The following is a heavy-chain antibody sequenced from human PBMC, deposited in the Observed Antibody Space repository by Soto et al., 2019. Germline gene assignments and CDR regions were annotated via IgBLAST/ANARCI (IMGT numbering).Heavy chain of an antibody. Sequence: QVQLMQSGAEVKKPGASVKVSCKASGDTFTDYYIHWVRQAPGQGLEWMGTVNPSGGHTTYAQHFLGRGTITRDTSTITRYMELTSLTSDDTAIYYCARGGHVVVVTAALDYWGQGTLVTVSS. CDR1: GDTFTDYY. CDR3: ARGGHVVVVTAALDY. CDR2: VNPSGGHT. D-gene: IGHD2-21*02. J-gene: IGHJ4*02. V-gene: IGHV1-46*01.